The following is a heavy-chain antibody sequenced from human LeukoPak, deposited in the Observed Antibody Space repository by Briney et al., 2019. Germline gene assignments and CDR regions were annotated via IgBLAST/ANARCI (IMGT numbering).Heavy chain of an antibody. J-gene: IGHJ6*03. D-gene: IGHD3-10*01. CDR3: ARDKGVSDYYYYMDV. V-gene: IGHV4-4*07. Sequence: PSETLSLTCTVSGGSISSYYWSWIRQPAGKGLEWIGRIYTSGSTNYNPSLKSRVTISVDTSKNQFSLKLSSVTAADTAVYYCARDKGVSDYYYYMDVWGKGTTVTVSS. CDR2: IYTSGST. CDR1: GGSISSYY.